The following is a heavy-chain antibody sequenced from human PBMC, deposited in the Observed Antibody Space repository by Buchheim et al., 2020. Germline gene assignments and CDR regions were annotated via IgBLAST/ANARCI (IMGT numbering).Heavy chain of an antibody. CDR2: ISDYNGNT. CDR3: VRDLGLYYSGGSGIFFDH. CDR1: GYTFTHFG. J-gene: IGHJ4*02. D-gene: IGHD3-22*01. V-gene: IGHV1-18*01. Sequence: QVQLLQSGAEVKKPGASVKVSCEASGYTFTHFGISWVRQAPGQGLEWMGWISDYNGNTNTNYAQTLQGRVTMTTDTSRNTAFMELRSLRSDDTAVYYCVRDLGLYYSGGSGIFFDHWGQG.